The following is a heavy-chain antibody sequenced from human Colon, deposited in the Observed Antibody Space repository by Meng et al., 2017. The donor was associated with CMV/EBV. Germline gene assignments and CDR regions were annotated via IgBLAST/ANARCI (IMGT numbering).Heavy chain of an antibody. Sequence: GESLKISCAASGSSFSNSWMIWVRRAPGKGLEWVAKTNEDGSDKYYVDSVRGRFTISRDNAKNSLYLQMNSLRVEDTALYYCVKDVSSGRFSPGFDPWGQGTLVTVSS. J-gene: IGHJ5*02. D-gene: IGHD3-10*01. CDR2: TNEDGSDK. V-gene: IGHV3-7*03. CDR1: GSSFSNSW. CDR3: VKDVSSGRFSPGFDP.